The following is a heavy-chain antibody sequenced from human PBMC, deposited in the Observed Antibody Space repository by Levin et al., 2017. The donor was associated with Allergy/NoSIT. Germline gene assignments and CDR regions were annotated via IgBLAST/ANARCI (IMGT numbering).Heavy chain of an antibody. CDR3: ARGITMVRGVRLFYYFDY. Sequence: GGSLRLSCAASGFTFSSYAMHWVRQAPGKGLEWVAVISYDGSNKYYADSVKGRFTISRDNSKNTLYLQMNSLRAEDTAVYYCARGITMVRGVRLFYYFDYWGQGTLVTVSS. V-gene: IGHV3-30-3*01. J-gene: IGHJ4*02. CDR2: ISYDGSNK. D-gene: IGHD3-10*01. CDR1: GFTFSSYA.